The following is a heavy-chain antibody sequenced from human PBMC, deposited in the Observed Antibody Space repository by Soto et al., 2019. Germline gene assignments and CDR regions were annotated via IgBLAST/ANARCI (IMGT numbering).Heavy chain of an antibody. CDR2: IYTSGTT. V-gene: IGHV4-4*07. J-gene: IGHJ4*02. CDR1: GGSVSSDY. CDR3: ARGTGTVNFDY. D-gene: IGHD1-1*01. Sequence: SETLSLTCIFSGGSVSSDYWSWIRQPAGKGLEWIGRIYTSGTTNYNPSLKSRVTVSIDTSKNQFSLNLNSVTAADTAVYYCARGTGTVNFDYWGQGTLVTVSS.